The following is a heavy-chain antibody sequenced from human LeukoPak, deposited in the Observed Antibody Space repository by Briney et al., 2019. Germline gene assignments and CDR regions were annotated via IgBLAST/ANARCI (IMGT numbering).Heavy chain of an antibody. CDR1: GFTFSSYG. D-gene: IGHD6-13*01. CDR2: ISYDGSNK. V-gene: IGHV3-30*18. CDR3: AKDSSMQLVNYYYYDMDV. Sequence: GGSLRLSCAASGFTFSSYGMHWVRQAPGKGLERVAVISYDGSNKYYSDSVKGRFTISRDNSKNTLYLQMNSLRAEDTAVYYCAKDSSMQLVNYYYYDMDVWGQGTTVTVSS. J-gene: IGHJ6*02.